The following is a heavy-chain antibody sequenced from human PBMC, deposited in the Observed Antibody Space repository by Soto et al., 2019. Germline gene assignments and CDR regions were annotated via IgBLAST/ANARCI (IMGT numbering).Heavy chain of an antibody. CDR2: ISGSGGST. D-gene: IGHD3-22*01. CDR1: GFTFSSYA. CDR3: AKDSRRIVVVITPKFDY. Sequence: GGSLRLSCAASGFTFSSYAMSWVRQAPGKGLEWVSAISGSGGSTYYADSVKGRFTISRDNSKNTLYLQMNSLRAEDTAVYYCAKDSRRIVVVITPKFDYWGQGTLVTVSS. J-gene: IGHJ4*02. V-gene: IGHV3-23*01.